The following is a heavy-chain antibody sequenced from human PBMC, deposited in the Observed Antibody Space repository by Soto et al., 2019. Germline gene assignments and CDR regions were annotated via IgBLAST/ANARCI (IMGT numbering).Heavy chain of an antibody. CDR2: MYNTGST. V-gene: IGHV4-59*01. Sequence: PSESLSLTYNSSGSPISEYYWSWIRQPPGKRLEWIVYMYNTGSTVYNPSFKSRVTISVDTSKNQFSLKLNSVTAADTAVYYCARDLWGYCGTDCYPLDVWGQGTTVT. CDR3: ARDLWGYCGTDCYPLDV. D-gene: IGHD2-21*02. CDR1: GSPISEYY. J-gene: IGHJ6*02.